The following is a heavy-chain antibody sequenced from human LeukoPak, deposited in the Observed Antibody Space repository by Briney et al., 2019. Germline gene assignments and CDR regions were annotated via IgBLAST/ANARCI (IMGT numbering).Heavy chain of an antibody. Sequence: GGSLRLSCAASGFTFSSSWMHWVRHVPGTGPVWVSRISSDGTNTYYADFVKGRFYISRDNANNTLYPQMNSLRAEDTAIYYCARVYYYYYMDVWGKGTTVTVSS. V-gene: IGHV3-74*01. J-gene: IGHJ6*03. CDR1: GFTFSSSW. CDR2: ISSDGTNT. CDR3: ARVYYYYYMDV.